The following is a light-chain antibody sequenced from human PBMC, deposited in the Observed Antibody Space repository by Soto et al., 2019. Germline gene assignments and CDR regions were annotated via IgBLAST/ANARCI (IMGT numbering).Light chain of an antibody. J-gene: IGKJ4*01. Sequence: EVVLTQSPGTLSLAPGERATLSCRASQSVSSNYLAWYQQKPGQPPRLLIYGASNRATGIPDRFSGSGSGTDFTLTISRLEPEDFAVYYCQQYGRSPLTFGGGTKVEIK. V-gene: IGKV3-20*01. CDR2: GAS. CDR1: QSVSSNY. CDR3: QQYGRSPLT.